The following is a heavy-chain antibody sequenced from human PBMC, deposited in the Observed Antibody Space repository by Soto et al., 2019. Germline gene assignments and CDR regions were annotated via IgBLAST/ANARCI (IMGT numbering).Heavy chain of an antibody. D-gene: IGHD5-12*01. CDR3: ARHVDVDQRGMDV. CDR1: RGSISNYY. CDR2: FYYGS. Sequence: QVQLQESGPGLVKPSETLSLTCTVSRGSISNYYWSWIRQPPGKGLEWIGYFYYGSKDNPSLKSRVTISGDTARNQFSLKLSSVTAADTAVYYCARHVDVDQRGMDVWGRGTSVTASS. V-gene: IGHV4-59*08. J-gene: IGHJ6*02.